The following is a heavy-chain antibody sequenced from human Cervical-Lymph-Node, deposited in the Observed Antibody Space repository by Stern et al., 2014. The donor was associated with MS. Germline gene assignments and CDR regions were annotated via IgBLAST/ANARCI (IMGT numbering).Heavy chain of an antibody. CDR3: ARGGRSSGWSPPDAFDI. Sequence: VQLVESGAEVKKPGASVKVSCKASGYTFTGYYMHWVRQAPGQGLEWMGGVNPNSGGTNYAQKFQGWVTMTRDTSISTAYMELSRLRSDDTAVYYCARGGRSSGWSPPDAFDIWGQGTMVTVSS. J-gene: IGHJ3*02. CDR1: GYTFTGYY. D-gene: IGHD6-19*01. V-gene: IGHV1-2*04. CDR2: VNPNSGGT.